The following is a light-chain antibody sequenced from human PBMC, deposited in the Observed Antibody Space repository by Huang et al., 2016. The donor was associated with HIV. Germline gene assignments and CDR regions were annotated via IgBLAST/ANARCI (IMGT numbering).Light chain of an antibody. CDR2: AAS. CDR3: QQLYNFPPYT. V-gene: IGKV1-9*01. CDR1: QGISTY. Sequence: IQLTQSPSSLSASVGDRVTITCRASQGISTYLAWYQQKPGRAPNLLIYAASTLQSGVPARVSGSGSGTRFTLTITSLQPEDFATYYCQQLYNFPPYTFGQGTKLELK. J-gene: IGKJ2*01.